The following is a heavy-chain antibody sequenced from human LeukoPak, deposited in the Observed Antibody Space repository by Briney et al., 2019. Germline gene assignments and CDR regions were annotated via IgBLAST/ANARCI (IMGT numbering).Heavy chain of an antibody. CDR2: IKNKADGGTT. V-gene: IGHV3-15*01. CDR1: GFTFRNVW. CDR3: STDVPFTAGGAIVY. D-gene: IGHD3-16*02. J-gene: IGHJ4*02. Sequence: GGSLRLSCAASGFTFRNVWMTWVRQAPGKGLEWVGHIKNKADGGTTDYAAPVKGRFTISRDDSKNTMYLQMNSLKTEDTAVYYCSTDVPFTAGGAIVYWGQGTLVTVSS.